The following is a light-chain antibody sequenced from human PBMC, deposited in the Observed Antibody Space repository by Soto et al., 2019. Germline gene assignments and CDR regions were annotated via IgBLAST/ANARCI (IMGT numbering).Light chain of an antibody. Sequence: EIVMTQSPATLSVSPGERATLSCRASQSVSSDLAWYQQKPGQAPRLLIYGASTRATGVPARFSGSGSGTEVTLIISSLQSDDVAVDYCQQYNKWPQTFGQGTKV. CDR2: GAS. CDR3: QQYNKWPQT. J-gene: IGKJ1*01. V-gene: IGKV3-15*01. CDR1: QSVSSD.